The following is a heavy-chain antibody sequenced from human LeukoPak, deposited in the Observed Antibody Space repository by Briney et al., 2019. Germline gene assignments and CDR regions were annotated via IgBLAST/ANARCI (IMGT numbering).Heavy chain of an antibody. V-gene: IGHV3-23*01. Sequence: GGSLRLFCAASGFTFSRFAMGWVRQTPGKGLEWVSTISNIGDTYFADSVKGRFTISRDNSKDTLYLQMSSLRAEDTAVYYCAKYFGFCGVTGCPAGWCMDVWGTGTTVTVSS. CDR1: GFTFSRFA. D-gene: IGHD2-21*01. CDR2: ISNIGDT. CDR3: AKYFGFCGVTGCPAGWCMDV. J-gene: IGHJ6*03.